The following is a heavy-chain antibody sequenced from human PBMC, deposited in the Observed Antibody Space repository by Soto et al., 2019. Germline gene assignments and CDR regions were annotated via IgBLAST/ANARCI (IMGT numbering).Heavy chain of an antibody. D-gene: IGHD4-17*01. V-gene: IGHV3-23*01. Sequence: GGSLRLSCAASGFTFSSYAMSWVRQAPGKGLEWVSAISGSGGSTYYADSVKGRFTISRDNSKNTLYLQMNSLRAEDTAVYYCAKIQHKPLNDYGDDDDYWGQGTLVTVSS. CDR1: GFTFSSYA. CDR2: ISGSGGST. CDR3: AKIQHKPLNDYGDDDDY. J-gene: IGHJ4*02.